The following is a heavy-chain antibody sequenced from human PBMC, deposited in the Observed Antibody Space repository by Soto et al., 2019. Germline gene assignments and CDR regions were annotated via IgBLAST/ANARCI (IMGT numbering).Heavy chain of an antibody. CDR3: ASDASFDFPNWFDP. CDR1: GFTFSSYS. J-gene: IGHJ5*02. Sequence: EVQLVESGGGLVKPGGSLRLSCAASGFTFSSYSMNWVRQAPGKGLEWVSSISSSSSYIYYADSVKGRFTISRDNAKNSLYLQMNSLSAEDTAVYYCASDASFDFPNWFDPWGQGTLVTVSS. CDR2: ISSSSSYI. V-gene: IGHV3-21*01. D-gene: IGHD3-3*01.